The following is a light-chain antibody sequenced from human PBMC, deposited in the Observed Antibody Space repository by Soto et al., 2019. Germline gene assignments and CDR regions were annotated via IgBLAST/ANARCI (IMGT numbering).Light chain of an antibody. V-gene: IGKV3-20*01. CDR3: QQYGSSPRT. J-gene: IGKJ1*01. Sequence: ELVLTQSPGTLSLSPGARATLSCRASQTVSTNYLAWYQQKPGQAPRLLIYGAXKRXTGIPDRFSGSGSGTDFTLTISRLETEDFAVYCCQQYGSSPRTFGQGTKVDIK. CDR2: GAX. CDR1: QTVSTNY.